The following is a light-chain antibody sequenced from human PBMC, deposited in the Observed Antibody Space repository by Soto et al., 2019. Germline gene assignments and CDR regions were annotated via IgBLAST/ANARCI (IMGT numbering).Light chain of an antibody. Sequence: EIVLTQSPATLFLSPGERATLSCRASQSVSSSLAWYQQKPGQSPRLLISDASKRATGIPARFSGSGSGTDFTLTISSLEPEDFAVYYCHQYDDGPYTFGQGTKVEI. J-gene: IGKJ2*01. V-gene: IGKV3-11*01. CDR2: DAS. CDR1: QSVSSS. CDR3: HQYDDGPYT.